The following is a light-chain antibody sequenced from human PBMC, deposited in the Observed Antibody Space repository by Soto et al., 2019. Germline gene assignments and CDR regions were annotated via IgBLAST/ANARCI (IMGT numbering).Light chain of an antibody. Sequence: QTVVIQPPSASGTPGQRVTISCSGSSSNIGSNAVNWYQQLPGTAPTLLIYSNNQRPSGVPDRFSGSKSGTSASLAVNGLQSEDEADYYCAAWDDSLNGPLFGGGTKLTVL. V-gene: IGLV1-44*01. CDR1: SSNIGSNA. J-gene: IGLJ3*02. CDR2: SNN. CDR3: AAWDDSLNGPL.